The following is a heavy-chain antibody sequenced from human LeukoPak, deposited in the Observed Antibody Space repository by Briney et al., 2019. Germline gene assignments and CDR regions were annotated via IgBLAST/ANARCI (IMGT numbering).Heavy chain of an antibody. J-gene: IGHJ4*02. CDR1: GFTFSSYW. V-gene: IGHV3-74*01. CDR3: AKARMVRANLDY. Sequence: GGSLRLSCAASGFTFSSYWMHWVRQAPGKGLVWVSRISSDGSSTSYADSVKGRFTISRDNAKNTLYLQMNSLRAEDTAVYYCAKARMVRANLDYWGQGTLVTVSS. CDR2: ISSDGSST. D-gene: IGHD3-10*01.